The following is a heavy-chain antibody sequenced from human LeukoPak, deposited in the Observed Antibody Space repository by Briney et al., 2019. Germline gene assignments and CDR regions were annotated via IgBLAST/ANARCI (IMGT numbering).Heavy chain of an antibody. Sequence: PGGSLRLPCAASGFTFRTYAMSWVRQAPGKGLEWISAITSRGDGTHYADSVRGRFTISRDNSRNTLYLQMNSLRGDETAVYYCVKHEYKGGGNWNDVFDYWGQGTLVTVSS. J-gene: IGHJ4*02. D-gene: IGHD1-1*01. CDR2: ITSRGDGT. V-gene: IGHV3-23*01. CDR1: GFTFRTYA. CDR3: VKHEYKGGGNWNDVFDY.